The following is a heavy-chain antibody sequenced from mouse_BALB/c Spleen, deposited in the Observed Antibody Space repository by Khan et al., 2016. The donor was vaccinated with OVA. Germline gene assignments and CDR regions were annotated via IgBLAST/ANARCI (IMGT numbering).Heavy chain of an antibody. V-gene: IGHV3-8*02. D-gene: IGHD2-14*01. CDR1: GDSITSGY. CDR2: MIYPGYT. J-gene: IGHJ3*01. CDR3: ARSTYRYAFAY. Sequence: EVQLQESGPSLVKPSQTLSLTCSVTGDSITSGYWSWIRNFPGNKLEYIGYMIYPGYTDYTPSLKSRIAITRHTSKNQYSLQLNSVTAEDTATYYCARSTYRYAFAYWGQGTLVTVSA.